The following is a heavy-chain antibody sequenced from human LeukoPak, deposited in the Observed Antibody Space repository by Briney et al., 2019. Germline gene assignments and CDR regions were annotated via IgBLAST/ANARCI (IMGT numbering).Heavy chain of an antibody. J-gene: IGHJ4*02. Sequence: GSLRLSCAASGFTFSSYSMNWVRQAPGKGLEWVSYISSSSSTIYYADSVKGRFTISRDNAKNSLYLQMNSLRAEDTAVYYCATAPPRWLHYHFDYWGQGTLVTVSS. CDR1: GFTFSSYS. CDR2: ISSSSSTI. D-gene: IGHD5-24*01. CDR3: ATAPPRWLHYHFDY. V-gene: IGHV3-48*04.